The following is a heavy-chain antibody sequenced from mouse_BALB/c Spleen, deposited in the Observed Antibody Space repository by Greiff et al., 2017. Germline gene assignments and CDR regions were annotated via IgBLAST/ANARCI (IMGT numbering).Heavy chain of an antibody. J-gene: IGHJ1*01. V-gene: IGHV2-9*02. CDR2: IWAGGST. Sequence: VKVVESGPGLVAPSQSLSITCTVSGFSLTSYGVHWVRQPPGKGLEWLGVIWAGGSTNYNSALMSRLSISKDNSKSQVFLKMNSLQTDDTAMYYCARDRANWDVYWYFDVWGAGTTVTVSS. CDR1: GFSLTSYG. CDR3: ARDRANWDVYWYFDV. D-gene: IGHD4-1*01.